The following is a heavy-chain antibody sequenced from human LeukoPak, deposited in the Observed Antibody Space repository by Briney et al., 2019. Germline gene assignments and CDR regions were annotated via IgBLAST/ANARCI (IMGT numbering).Heavy chain of an antibody. CDR1: GGTFSSYT. CDR2: IIPILGIA. Sequence: SVKVSCKASGGTFSSYTISWVRQAPGQGLEWMGRIIPILGIANYAQKFQGRVTITADKSTSTAYMELSSLRSEDTAVYYCARVYSGYGDFDYWGQGTLVTVSS. V-gene: IGHV1-69*02. J-gene: IGHJ4*02. D-gene: IGHD5-12*01. CDR3: ARVYSGYGDFDY.